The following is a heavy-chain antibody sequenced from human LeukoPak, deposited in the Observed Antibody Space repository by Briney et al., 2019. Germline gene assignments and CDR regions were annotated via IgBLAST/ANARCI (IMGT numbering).Heavy chain of an antibody. J-gene: IGHJ4*02. CDR1: GFSFSTYA. Sequence: GGSLRLSCAASGFSFSTYAMSWVRQAPGKGLEWVSSISASGGSIYYADSVKGRFTISRDNSKNTLFLQMNSLRADDTAVYYCARRGALAGTSDHWGQGTLVSVSS. V-gene: IGHV3-23*01. D-gene: IGHD6-19*01. CDR2: ISASGGSI. CDR3: ARRGALAGTSDH.